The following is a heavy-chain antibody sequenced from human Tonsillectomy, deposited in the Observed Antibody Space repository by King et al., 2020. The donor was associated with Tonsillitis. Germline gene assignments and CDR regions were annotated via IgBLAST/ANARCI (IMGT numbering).Heavy chain of an antibody. CDR3: ARVGIWYYYGMDV. V-gene: IGHV1-2*02. CDR2: INPNSGGT. D-gene: IGHD1-14*01. J-gene: IGHJ6*02. Sequence: VQLVESGAEVKKPGASVKVSCKASGYTFTGYYMHWVRQAPGQGLEWMGWINPNSGGTNYAQKFQGRGTMTRDTSLSTAYMELSRLRSDDTAVYYCARVGIWYYYGMDVWGQGTTVTVSS. CDR1: GYTFTGYY.